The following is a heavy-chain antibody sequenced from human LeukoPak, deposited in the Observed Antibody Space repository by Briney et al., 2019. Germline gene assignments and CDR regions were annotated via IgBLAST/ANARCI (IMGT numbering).Heavy chain of an antibody. CDR2: ISHDGSNK. V-gene: IGHV3-30*04. CDR1: GFTFSSYA. CDR3: ARDSSFDWVAGFDY. D-gene: IGHD3-9*01. J-gene: IGHJ4*02. Sequence: GGSLRLSCAASGFTFSSYAMHWVRQAPGKGLEWVAVISHDGSNKYYADSVKGRLTISRDNSKNTLYLQMNSLRAEDTAVYYCARDSSFDWVAGFDYWGQGTLVTVSS.